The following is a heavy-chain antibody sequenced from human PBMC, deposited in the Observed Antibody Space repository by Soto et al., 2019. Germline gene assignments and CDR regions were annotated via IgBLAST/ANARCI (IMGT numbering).Heavy chain of an antibody. D-gene: IGHD1-26*01. CDR1: GFTFSSYA. Sequence: GGSLRLSCAASGFTFSSYAMHWVRQAPGKGLEWVAVISYDGSNKYYADSVKGRFTISRENSKNTLYLQMNSLRAEDTAVYYCARTWEPTDYFDYWGQGTLVTVSS. J-gene: IGHJ4*02. CDR2: ISYDGSNK. CDR3: ARTWEPTDYFDY. V-gene: IGHV3-30-3*01.